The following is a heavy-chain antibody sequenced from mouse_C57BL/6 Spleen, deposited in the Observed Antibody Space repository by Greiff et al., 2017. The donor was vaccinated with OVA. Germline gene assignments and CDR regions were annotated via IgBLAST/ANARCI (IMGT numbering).Heavy chain of an antibody. CDR1: GYSFTGYY. J-gene: IGHJ2*01. CDR3: ARYYGSSLDY. V-gene: IGHV1-42*01. Sequence: EVKVVESGPELVKPGASVKISCKASGYSFTGYYMNWVKQSPEKSLEWIGEINPSTGGTTYNQKFKAKATLTVDKSSSTAYMQLKSLTSEDSAVYYCARYYGSSLDYWGQGTTLTVSS. D-gene: IGHD1-1*01. CDR2: INPSTGGT.